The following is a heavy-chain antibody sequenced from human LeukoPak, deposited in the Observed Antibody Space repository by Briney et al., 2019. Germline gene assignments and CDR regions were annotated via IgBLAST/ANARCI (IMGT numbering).Heavy chain of an antibody. CDR2: INPNSGGT. D-gene: IGHD3-22*01. V-gene: IGHV1-2*02. Sequence: ASVKVSCKASGYTFTGYYMHWVRQAPGQGLEWMGWINPNSGGTNYAQKFQGRVTMTRDTSISTAYMKLSRLRSDDTAVYYCARANPPYYYDSSGDFDYWGQGTLVTVSS. CDR1: GYTFTGYY. J-gene: IGHJ4*02. CDR3: ARANPPYYYDSSGDFDY.